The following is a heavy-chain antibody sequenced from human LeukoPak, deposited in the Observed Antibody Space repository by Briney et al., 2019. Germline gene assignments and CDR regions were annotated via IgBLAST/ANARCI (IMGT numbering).Heavy chain of an antibody. D-gene: IGHD6-19*01. V-gene: IGHV3-30*18. Sequence: GGSLRLSCAASGFTFSSYGMHWVRQAPGKGLEWVAVISYDGSNKYYADSVKGRFTISRDNSKNTLYLQMNSLRAEDTAVYYCAKDSVQTGYSSGWYSENWFDPWGQGTLVTVSS. J-gene: IGHJ5*02. CDR2: ISYDGSNK. CDR1: GFTFSSYG. CDR3: AKDSVQTGYSSGWYSENWFDP.